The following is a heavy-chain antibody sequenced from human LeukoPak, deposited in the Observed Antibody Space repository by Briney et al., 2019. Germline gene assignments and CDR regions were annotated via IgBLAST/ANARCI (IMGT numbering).Heavy chain of an antibody. CDR2: IYSGGST. V-gene: IGHV3-53*01. Sequence: HPGGSLRLSCAHSGFTVSSNYMSCVRQAPGKRLEWGSVIYSGGSTYYADSVKGRFTISRDNSKNTLYLQMNSLTAEDTAVYYCARDRGTTGPSYYYYMDVWGKGTTVTVYS. CDR3: ARDRGTTGPSYYYYMDV. J-gene: IGHJ6*03. D-gene: IGHD1-7*01. CDR1: GFTVSSNY.